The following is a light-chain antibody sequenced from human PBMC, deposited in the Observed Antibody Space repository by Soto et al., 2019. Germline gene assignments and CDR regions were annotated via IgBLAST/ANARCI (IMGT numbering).Light chain of an antibody. Sequence: QYALTQPASVSGSPGQSITISCTGTSSDIGSGYAYVSWYQQHPGKAPKVIIYEVRHRPSTVSSRFSGSRSGNTASLTISGLQAEDEAHYYCSSYTTYDTVVFGGGTKLTVL. CDR2: EVR. CDR1: SSDIGSGYAY. V-gene: IGLV2-14*01. CDR3: SSYTTYDTVV. J-gene: IGLJ3*02.